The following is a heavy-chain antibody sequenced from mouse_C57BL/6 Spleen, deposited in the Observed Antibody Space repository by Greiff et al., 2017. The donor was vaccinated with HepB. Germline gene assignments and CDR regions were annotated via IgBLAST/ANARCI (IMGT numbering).Heavy chain of an antibody. CDR2: IHPNSGST. Sequence: QVQLQQPGAELVKPGASVKLSCKASGYTFTSYWMHWVKQRPGQGLEWIGMIHPNSGSTNYTETFKSKATLTVDKSASTAYMQLSSLTSEDSAVYYCARGYGNYFDYWGQGTTLTVSS. CDR1: GYTFTSYW. CDR3: ARGYGNYFDY. D-gene: IGHD2-10*02. J-gene: IGHJ2*01. V-gene: IGHV1-64*01.